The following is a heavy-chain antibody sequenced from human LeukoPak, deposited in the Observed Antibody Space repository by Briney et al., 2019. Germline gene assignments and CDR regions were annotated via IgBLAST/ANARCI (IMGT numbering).Heavy chain of an antibody. CDR1: GSSISSSYY. CDR3: ARVNTVMATFDY. J-gene: IGHJ4*02. CDR2: IPHSGST. V-gene: IGHV4-38-2*02. D-gene: IGHD5-24*01. Sequence: PSETLSLTCTVSGSSISSSYYGAWIRPPPGKGLEWIATIPHSGSTYYNPSLKSRVTISADTSQNQHSLRLNSVTVADTAVYYCARVNTVMATFDYWGQGTPVTVSS.